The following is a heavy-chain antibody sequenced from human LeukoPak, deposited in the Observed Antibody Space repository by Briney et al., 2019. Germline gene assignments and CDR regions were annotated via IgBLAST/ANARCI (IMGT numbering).Heavy chain of an antibody. Sequence: PGGSLRLSCAASGFTFSSYEMNWVRRAPGKGLEWVSYISSGALTIFYADSVKGRFTISRDNAKNSLFLQMSGLRVEDTAVYYCVRPDSSSRLDRGQGTLVTVSS. V-gene: IGHV3-48*03. CDR2: ISSGALTI. CDR3: VRPDSSSRLD. J-gene: IGHJ4*02. D-gene: IGHD6-13*01. CDR1: GFTFSSYE.